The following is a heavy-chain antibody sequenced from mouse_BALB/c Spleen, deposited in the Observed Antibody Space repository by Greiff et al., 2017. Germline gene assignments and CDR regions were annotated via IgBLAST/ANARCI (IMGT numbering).Heavy chain of an antibody. CDR3: ARDRSGYYGSSPFAY. CDR2: ISYDGSN. J-gene: IGHJ3*01. D-gene: IGHD1-1*01. V-gene: IGHV3-6*02. Sequence: EVKLQESGPGLVKPSQSLSLTCSVTGYSITSGYYWNWIRLFPGNKLEWMGYISYDGSNNYNPSLKNRISITRDTSKNQFFLKLNSVTTEDTATYYCARDRSGYYGSSPFAYWGQGTLVTVSA. CDR1: GYSITSGYY.